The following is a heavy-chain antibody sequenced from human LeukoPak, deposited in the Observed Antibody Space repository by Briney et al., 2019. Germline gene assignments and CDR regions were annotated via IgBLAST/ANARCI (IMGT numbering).Heavy chain of an antibody. V-gene: IGHV4-39*01. CDR2: IYYSGST. J-gene: IGHJ4*02. CDR1: GASVSSTSNY. Sequence: SETLSLTCTVSGASVSSTSNYWGWIRQPPGKGLEWIGSIYYSGSTYYNPSLKSRVTISVDTSKNQFSLKLSSVTAADTAVYYCASQSRFWSGYYSLDYWGQGTLVTVSS. CDR3: ASQSRFWSGYYSLDY. D-gene: IGHD3-3*01.